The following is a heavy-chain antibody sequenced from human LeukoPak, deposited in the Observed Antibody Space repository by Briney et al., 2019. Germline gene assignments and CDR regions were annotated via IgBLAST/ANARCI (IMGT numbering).Heavy chain of an antibody. D-gene: IGHD7-27*01. CDR2: ISGSGGST. V-gene: IGHV3-23*01. CDR1: GFTFSSYA. Sequence: GGSLRLSCAASGFTFSSYAMSWVRQAPGKGLEWVSGISGSGGSTYYADSVKGRFTISRDNSKKTLYLQMNSLRAEDTAVYYCTRLGNVPDYWGQGTLVTVSS. CDR3: TRLGNVPDY. J-gene: IGHJ4*02.